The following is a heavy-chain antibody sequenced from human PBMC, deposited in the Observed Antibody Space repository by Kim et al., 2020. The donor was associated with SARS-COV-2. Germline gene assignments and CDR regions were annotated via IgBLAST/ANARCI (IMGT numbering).Heavy chain of an antibody. V-gene: IGHV1-46*01. CDR1: GYTFTSYY. J-gene: IGHJ6*02. D-gene: IGHD2-15*01. Sequence: ASVKVSCKASGYTFTSYYMHWVRQAPGQGLEWMGIINPSGGSTSYAQKFQGRVTMTRDTSTSTVYMELSSLRSEDTAVYYCARGYCSGGSCYPPLYYYYYYGMDVWGQGTTVTVSS. CDR2: INPSGGST. CDR3: ARGYCSGGSCYPPLYYYYYYGMDV.